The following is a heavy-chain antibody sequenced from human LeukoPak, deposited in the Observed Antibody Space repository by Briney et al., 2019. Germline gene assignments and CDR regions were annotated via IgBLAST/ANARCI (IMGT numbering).Heavy chain of an antibody. D-gene: IGHD1-26*01. Sequence: ASVKVSCKASGYTFTGYYMHWVRQAPGQGLEWMGLINPTGGSTGYAQKFQGRVTMTRDMSTSTDYMELSSLRSEDTAIYYCARGNSVGDNAWWFDPWGQGTLVTVSS. CDR1: GYTFTGYY. CDR3: ARGNSVGDNAWWFDP. V-gene: IGHV1-46*01. CDR2: INPTGGST. J-gene: IGHJ5*02.